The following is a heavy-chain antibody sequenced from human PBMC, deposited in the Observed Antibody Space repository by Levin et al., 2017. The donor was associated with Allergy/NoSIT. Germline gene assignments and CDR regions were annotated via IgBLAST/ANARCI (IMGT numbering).Heavy chain of an antibody. Sequence: GESLKISCKASGYTFTSYDINWVRQATGEGLEWMGWMNPSSGNTNYAQKFQGRVTMTRDTSISTAYMELNSLRSEDTAMYYCAPYGDHESFKHWGQGTLVTVSS. CDR3: APYGDHESFKH. V-gene: IGHV1-8*01. CDR1: GYTFTSYD. J-gene: IGHJ1*01. CDR2: MNPSSGNT. D-gene: IGHD4-17*01.